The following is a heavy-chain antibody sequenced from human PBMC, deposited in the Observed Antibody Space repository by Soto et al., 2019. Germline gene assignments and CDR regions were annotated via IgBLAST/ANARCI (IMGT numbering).Heavy chain of an antibody. CDR2: VYNSGST. CDR1: GGSVTTGRDF. J-gene: IGHJ5*02. CDR3: ARECGTYQQILDS. D-gene: IGHD2-21*01. V-gene: IGHV4-61*01. Sequence: QVQLQESGARLVKASETLSLTCSVSGGSVTTGRDFWSWIRQPPGKGLEWIGYVYNSGSTKYSPSLKCRVTMSVDTSRNQFSLKLTSVTAADTAVYYCARECGTYQQILDSWGQGTLVSVSS.